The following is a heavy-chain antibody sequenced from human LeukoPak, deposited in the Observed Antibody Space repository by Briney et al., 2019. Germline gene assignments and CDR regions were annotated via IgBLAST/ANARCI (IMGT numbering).Heavy chain of an antibody. CDR1: GYTFTGYY. CDR3: AKRGYDFGDYFDY. D-gene: IGHD5-12*01. Sequence: ASVKVSCKASGYTFTGYYMHWVRQAPGQGLEWMGWINPNSGGTNCAQKFQGRVTMTRDTSISTAYMELSRLRSDDTAVYYCAKRGYDFGDYFDYWGQGTLVTVSS. J-gene: IGHJ4*02. CDR2: INPNSGGT. V-gene: IGHV1-2*02.